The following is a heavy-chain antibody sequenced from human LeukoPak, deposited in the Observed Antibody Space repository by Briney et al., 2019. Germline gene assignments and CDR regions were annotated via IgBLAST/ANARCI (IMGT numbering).Heavy chain of an antibody. D-gene: IGHD6-19*01. CDR2: IYYSGST. Sequence: PSETLSLTCTVSGGSISSSSYYWGWIRQPPGKGLEWIGSIYYSGSTYYNPSLKSRVTISVDTSKNQFSLKLSSVTAADTAVYYCARAGTYSSGWYDGGHYYYYMDVWGKGTTVTVSS. CDR3: ARAGTYSSGWYDGGHYYYYMDV. J-gene: IGHJ6*03. V-gene: IGHV4-39*01. CDR1: GGSISSSSYY.